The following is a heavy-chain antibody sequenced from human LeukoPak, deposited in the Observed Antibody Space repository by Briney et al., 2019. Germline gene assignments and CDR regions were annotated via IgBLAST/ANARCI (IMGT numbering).Heavy chain of an antibody. CDR2: ISYDGANT. CDR3: VRDDGDDYLWGSHGAFDF. V-gene: IGHV3-30-3*01. D-gene: IGHD3-16*01. Sequence: PGRSLRLSCTASGFXFNSYALHWVRQAPGKGLEWVALISYDGANTYYADSMKGRLTISRDNSKNTLYLQMSSLRAEDTAVYYCVRDDGDDYLWGSHGAFDFWGQGAMVTVSS. J-gene: IGHJ3*01. CDR1: GFXFNSYA.